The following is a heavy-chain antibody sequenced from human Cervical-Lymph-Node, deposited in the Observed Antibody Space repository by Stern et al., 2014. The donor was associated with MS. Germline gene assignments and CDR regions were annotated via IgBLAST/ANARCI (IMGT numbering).Heavy chain of an antibody. Sequence: QVPLKESGPTLVIPTQTLTLTCTFSGFSLTTNGVSVGWIRQPPGKALECLALIYWDDDTRYSPSLKSRLTIPKDTSKNQVLLTMTNVEPVDTATYYFAHRDDWQLDFAYWGQGILVTVSS. V-gene: IGHV2-5*02. CDR1: GFSLTTNGVS. J-gene: IGHJ4*02. CDR3: AHRDDWQLDFAY. CDR2: IYWDDDT. D-gene: IGHD6-6*01.